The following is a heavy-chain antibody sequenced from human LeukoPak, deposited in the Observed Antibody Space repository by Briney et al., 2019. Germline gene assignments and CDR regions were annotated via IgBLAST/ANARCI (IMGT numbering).Heavy chain of an antibody. D-gene: IGHD2-2*02. CDR2: ISAYNGNT. CDR3: ARGGCSSTSCYTDYYYYMDV. CDR1: GGTFSSYA. Sequence: ASVKVSCKASGGTFSSYAISWVRQAPGQGLEWMGWISAYNGNTNYAQKLEGRVTMTTDTSTSTAYMELRSLRSDDTAVYYCARGGCSSTSCYTDYYYYMDVWGKGTTVTVSS. J-gene: IGHJ6*03. V-gene: IGHV1-18*01.